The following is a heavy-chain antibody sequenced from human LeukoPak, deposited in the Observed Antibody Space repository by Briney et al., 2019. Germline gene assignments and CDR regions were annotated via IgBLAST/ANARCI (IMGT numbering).Heavy chain of an antibody. D-gene: IGHD2-2*01. J-gene: IGHJ4*02. Sequence: PGGSLRLSCAASGFTFSDYYMSWVRQAPGKGLEWVSYISSSGSTISYADSVKGRFTVSRDNAKNSLYLQMNSLRAEDTAVYYCARSILPAANAIDYWGQGTLVTVSS. CDR1: GFTFSDYY. V-gene: IGHV3-11*04. CDR2: ISSSGSTI. CDR3: ARSILPAANAIDY.